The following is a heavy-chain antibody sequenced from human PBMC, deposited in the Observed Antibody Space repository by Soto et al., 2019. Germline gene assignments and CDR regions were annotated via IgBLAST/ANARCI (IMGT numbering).Heavy chain of an antibody. CDR1: GYTFTTYF. Sequence: QVQLVQSGAEVVKPGASVKVSCKASGYTFTTYFLHWVRQAPGQGLEWLGWIFPGSGGTNYAQKYQGRVTMNRDLSIKTAYMKVGRLWSDDARVYYGARGWQRGADLWSQGAVITVSS. J-gene: IGHJ4*02. CDR3: ARGWQRGADL. CDR2: IFPGSGGT. D-gene: IGHD2-15*01. V-gene: IGHV1-2*02.